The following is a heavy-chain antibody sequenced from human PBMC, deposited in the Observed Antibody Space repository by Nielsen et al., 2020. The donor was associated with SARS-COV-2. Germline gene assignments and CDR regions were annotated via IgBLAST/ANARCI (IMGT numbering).Heavy chain of an antibody. V-gene: IGHV3-30*04. CDR3: ARETIDYSSSFVDY. D-gene: IGHD4-11*01. CDR2: ISFDENK. J-gene: IGHJ4*02. Sequence: GGSLRLSCAASGFIFTKFPMHWVRQAPGKGLEWLAIISFDENKHYADSVKGRFTISRDNSKDTLYLQMDSLRPEDTAVYFCARETIDYSSSFVDYWGQGTLVTVSP. CDR1: GFIFTKFP.